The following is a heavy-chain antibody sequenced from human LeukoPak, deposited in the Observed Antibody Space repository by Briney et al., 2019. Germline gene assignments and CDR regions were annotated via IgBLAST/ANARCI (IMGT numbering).Heavy chain of an antibody. V-gene: IGHV3-21*01. J-gene: IGHJ4*02. CDR2: ISISSSYI. Sequence: NXGXXAXGXGLEWGSSISISSSYIYYAHSVKGRFTISRDNAKNSLYLQMNSLRAEDTAVYYCARVLWAAAEEGVDYWGQGTLVTVSS. D-gene: IGHD3-10*01. CDR3: ARVLWAAAEEGVDY.